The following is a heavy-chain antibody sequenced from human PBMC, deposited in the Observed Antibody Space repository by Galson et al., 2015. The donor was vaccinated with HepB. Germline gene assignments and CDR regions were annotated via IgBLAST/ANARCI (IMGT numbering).Heavy chain of an antibody. CDR3: ARLPAAPYFDWLLPSSSWFDP. CDR1: GYSFTSYW. V-gene: IGHV5-51*03. J-gene: IGHJ5*02. D-gene: IGHD3-9*01. CDR2: IYPGDSDT. Sequence: QSGAEVKKPGESLKISCKGSGYSFTSYWIGWVRQMPGKGLEWMGIIYPGDSDTRYSPSFQGQVTISADKSISTAYLQWSSLKASDPAMYYCARLPAAPYFDWLLPSSSWFDPWGQGTLVTVSS.